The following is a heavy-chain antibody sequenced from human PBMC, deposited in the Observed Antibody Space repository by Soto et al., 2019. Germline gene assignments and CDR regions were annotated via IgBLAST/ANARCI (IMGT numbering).Heavy chain of an antibody. CDR1: GFTFSSYA. CDR3: ATGPSNYDYYGMDV. J-gene: IGHJ6*02. CDR2: ISGSGGST. Sequence: PGGSLRLSCAASGFTFSSYAMSWVRQAPAKGLEWVSAISGSGGSTYYADSVKGRFTISRDNSKNTLYLQMNSLRAEDTAVYYCATGPSNYDYYGMDVWGQGTTVTVSS. V-gene: IGHV3-23*01.